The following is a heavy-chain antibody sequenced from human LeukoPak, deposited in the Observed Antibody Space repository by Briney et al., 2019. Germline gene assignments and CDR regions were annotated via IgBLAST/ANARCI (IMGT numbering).Heavy chain of an antibody. CDR2: INSDGSRT. Sequence: GGSLRLSCAASGFTFSSFWMHWVRQAPGKGLVWVSRINSDGSRTTYADSVKGRFTISRDNAKNTLYLQMNSLRAEDTAVYYCASLLLCFGCSSSSDSFDMWGQGTMVTVSS. CDR3: ASLLLCFGCSSSSDSFDM. V-gene: IGHV3-74*01. CDR1: GFTFSSFW. D-gene: IGHD6-6*01. J-gene: IGHJ3*02.